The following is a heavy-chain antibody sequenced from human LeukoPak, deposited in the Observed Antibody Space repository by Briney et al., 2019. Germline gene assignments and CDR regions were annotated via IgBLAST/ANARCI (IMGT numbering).Heavy chain of an antibody. CDR1: GFTFSSYW. Sequence: GGSLRLSCAASGFTFSSYWMLWVRQAPGKGLVWVSRINSDGSSTSYADSVKGRFTISRDNAKNTLYLQMNSLRAEDTAVYYCARDRGYYYDSSDIDYWGQGTLVTVSS. D-gene: IGHD3-22*01. CDR2: INSDGSST. CDR3: ARDRGYYYDSSDIDY. V-gene: IGHV3-74*01. J-gene: IGHJ4*02.